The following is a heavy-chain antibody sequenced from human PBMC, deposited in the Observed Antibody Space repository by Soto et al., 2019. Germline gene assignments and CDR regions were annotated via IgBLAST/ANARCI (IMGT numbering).Heavy chain of an antibody. D-gene: IGHD3-10*01. CDR2: INTRFGDT. CDR3: SRNMDYYYGPGSGNGHGF. J-gene: IGHJ6*02. Sequence: QVQLVQSGAEVKEPGDSVRVSCEASGYTFTSYYIHWVRQAPGQGLEWMGWINTRFGDTTYAQDFQGRVSMTRDMSISTVYMDLSRLTSDDTAIYYCSRNMDYYYGPGSGNGHGFWGQGTTVTVFS. V-gene: IGHV1-2*02. CDR1: GYTFTSYY.